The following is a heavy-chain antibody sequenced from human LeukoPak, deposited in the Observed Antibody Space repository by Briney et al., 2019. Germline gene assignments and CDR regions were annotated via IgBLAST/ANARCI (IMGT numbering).Heavy chain of an antibody. CDR3: AKTTACYGSGRYPGWAMDY. J-gene: IGHJ4*02. CDR2: ISGSGSII. CDR1: GFTFGSYD. V-gene: IGHV3-23*01. D-gene: IGHD6-19*01. Sequence: PGGSLRLSCAASGFTFGSYDIYWVRQAPGKGLEWVSGISGSGSIIYFADSVKGRFTISRDNSKNSVYLQINSLRAEDTAFYYCAKTTACYGSGRYPGWAMDYWGQGTLVTVSS.